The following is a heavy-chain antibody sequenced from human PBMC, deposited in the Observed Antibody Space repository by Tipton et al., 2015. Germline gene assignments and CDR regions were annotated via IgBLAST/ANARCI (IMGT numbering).Heavy chain of an antibody. Sequence: TLSLTCTVSGASISSYYWSWIRQPAGKGLEWIGRTYTGGRTNYNPSLKSRVTMSVDTSKNQFSLKLSSVTAADTAVYYCARDRYYHSRGMDYWYFDLWGRGTLVTVSS. J-gene: IGHJ2*01. CDR3: ARDRYYHSRGMDYWYFDL. CDR2: TYTGGRT. V-gene: IGHV4-4*07. D-gene: IGHD3-22*01. CDR1: GASISSYY.